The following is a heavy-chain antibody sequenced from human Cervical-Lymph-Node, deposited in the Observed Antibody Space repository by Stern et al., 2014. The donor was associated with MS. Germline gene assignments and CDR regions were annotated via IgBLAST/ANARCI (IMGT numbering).Heavy chain of an antibody. CDR3: ARRRDAYNTEPYFDY. CDR2: IIPAYGGQ. CDR1: GGTFSTFA. D-gene: IGHD5-24*01. Sequence: VQLVQSGAEVKKTGSSVKVSCKASGGTFSTFAISWVRQAPGQGLEWMGGIIPAYGGQNYARKFQDRVTIAAETSTSTAFMELSSLRSEDTAVYYCARRRDAYNTEPYFDYWGQGTLVTVSS. J-gene: IGHJ4*02. V-gene: IGHV1-69*06.